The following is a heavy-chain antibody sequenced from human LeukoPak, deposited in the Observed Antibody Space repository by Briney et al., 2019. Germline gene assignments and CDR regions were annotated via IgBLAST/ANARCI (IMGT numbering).Heavy chain of an antibody. J-gene: IGHJ4*02. CDR3: ARHYERASYFDY. CDR2: IYYSGST. CDR1: VGSISSSSYY. D-gene: IGHD1-1*01. V-gene: IGHV4-39*01. Sequence: SETLSLTCTVSVGSISSSSYYWVWIRQPPGKGLEWMGSIYYSGSTYYNSSLKSRVTISVDTSKNQFSLKLSSVTAADTAVYYCARHYERASYFDYWGQGTLDTVSS.